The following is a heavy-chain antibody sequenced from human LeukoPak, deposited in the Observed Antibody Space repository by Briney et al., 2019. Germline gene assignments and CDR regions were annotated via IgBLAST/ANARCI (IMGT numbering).Heavy chain of an antibody. CDR2: ISSSSSYI. Sequence: GGSLRLSCAASGFTFSSYSMNWVRQAPGKGLEWVSSISSSSSYIYYADSVKGRFTISRDNAKNSLYLQMNSLRAEDTAVYYCARDIIAAAGKTTNYWGQGTLVTVSS. CDR3: ARDIIAAAGKTTNY. J-gene: IGHJ4*02. D-gene: IGHD6-13*01. CDR1: GFTFSSYS. V-gene: IGHV3-21*01.